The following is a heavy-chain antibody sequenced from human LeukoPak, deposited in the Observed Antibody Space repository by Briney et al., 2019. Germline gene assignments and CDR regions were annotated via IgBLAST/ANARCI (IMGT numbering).Heavy chain of an antibody. Sequence: SETLSLTCNVSGGSISGYHWSWIRQRPGKGLEWLGYIYYSGSSNYNPSLKSRVTMSADTSKNQFSLKLSSVTAADTAVYYCARGGPNSSGWRIDYWGQGTLLTVSS. CDR2: IYYSGSS. CDR3: ARGGPNSSGWRIDY. CDR1: GGSISGYH. D-gene: IGHD6-19*01. V-gene: IGHV4-59*01. J-gene: IGHJ4*02.